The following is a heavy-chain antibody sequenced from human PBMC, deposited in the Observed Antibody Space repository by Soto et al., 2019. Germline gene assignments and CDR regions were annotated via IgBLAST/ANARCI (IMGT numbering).Heavy chain of an antibody. D-gene: IGHD3-16*01. V-gene: IGHV3-30*02. Sequence: PGGSLRLSCAASGFTLSEYNMHWVRQAPGKGLEWLALMWSDGRESFYADSVKGRFTVSRDNARNTLSLQMDSLRVEDTAVYFCAKDGGGSAPFSMDVWGQGTTVTVSS. CDR2: MWSDGRES. J-gene: IGHJ6*02. CDR3: AKDGGGSAPFSMDV. CDR1: GFTLSEYN.